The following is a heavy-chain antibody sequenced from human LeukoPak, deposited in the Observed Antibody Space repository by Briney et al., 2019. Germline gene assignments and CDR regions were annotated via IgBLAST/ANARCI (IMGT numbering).Heavy chain of an antibody. Sequence: SETLSLTCTVSGGSISSHYWSWIRQPSGKGLEWIGYIYYSGSTNYNPSLKSRLTISLDTSKKQFSLKMYTAIAADTAIYYCAGGLRSTSYKAEYFQHWGQGTLVTVSS. CDR3: AGGLRSTSYKAEYFQH. J-gene: IGHJ1*01. CDR1: GGSISSHY. V-gene: IGHV4-59*11. CDR2: IYYSGST. D-gene: IGHD2-2*01.